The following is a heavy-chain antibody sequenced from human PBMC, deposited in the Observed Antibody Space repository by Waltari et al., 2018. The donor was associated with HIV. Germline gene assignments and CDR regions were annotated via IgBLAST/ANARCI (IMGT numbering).Heavy chain of an antibody. CDR1: GFIFSSRA. Sequence: EVHLLESGGGLEQPGGSLRLSCAASGFIFSSRAMNWVRQAPGKGLEWVSSISERGGETHYADSVQGRFTISRDNSKNTLYLQMNSLRAEDTAVYYCAKQYISGGWGQGTLVTVSS. J-gene: IGHJ4*02. D-gene: IGHD2-15*01. CDR3: AKQYISGG. V-gene: IGHV3-23*01. CDR2: ISERGGET.